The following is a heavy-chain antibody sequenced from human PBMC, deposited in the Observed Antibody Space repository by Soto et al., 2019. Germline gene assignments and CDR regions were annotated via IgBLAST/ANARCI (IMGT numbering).Heavy chain of an antibody. CDR1: GFTFSSYA. D-gene: IGHD6-13*01. J-gene: IGHJ1*01. V-gene: IGHV3-23*01. Sequence: EVQLLESGGGLVQRGGSLRLSCAASGFTFSSYAMSWVRQAPGKGLEWVSVISGSGGTTYYAASVKGRFTISRDKSKNMTYLPLNSLRAEDTAISYCAQEITGAGGGFQTWGQGALVPVSS. CDR2: ISGSGGTT. CDR3: AQEITGAGGGFQT.